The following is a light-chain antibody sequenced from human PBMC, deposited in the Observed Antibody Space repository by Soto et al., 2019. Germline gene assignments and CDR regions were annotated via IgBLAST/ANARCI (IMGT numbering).Light chain of an antibody. CDR1: SRDVGGYNY. Sequence: QSALTQPPSSSGSPGQSVTISCTGTSRDVGGYNYVSWYQQHPGKAPKLMIYEVSKRPSGVPDRFSGSKSGNTASLTVSVLQAEDEADYYCSSYAGSNNPVVFGGWTQLTVL. CDR2: EVS. CDR3: SSYAGSNNPVV. J-gene: IGLJ2*01. V-gene: IGLV2-8*01.